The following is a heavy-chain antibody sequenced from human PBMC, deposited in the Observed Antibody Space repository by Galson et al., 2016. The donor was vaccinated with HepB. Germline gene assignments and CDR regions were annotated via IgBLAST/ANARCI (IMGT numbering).Heavy chain of an antibody. Sequence: CAISGDSVSSDSAGWNWIRQSPERGLEWLGRTYYRSHWYYDYAVAVKTRLVINPDTSRNQFSLQLSSVNPDDTAVYWCARDAPGSSYFDYWSQGTLVTVSS. CDR3: ARDAPGSSYFDY. D-gene: IGHD1-14*01. CDR2: TYYRSHWYY. J-gene: IGHJ4*02. V-gene: IGHV6-1*01. CDR1: GDSVSSDSAG.